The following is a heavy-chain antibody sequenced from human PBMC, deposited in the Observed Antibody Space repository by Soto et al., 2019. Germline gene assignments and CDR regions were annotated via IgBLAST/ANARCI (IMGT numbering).Heavy chain of an antibody. J-gene: IGHJ4*02. CDR1: GFTFSSYA. CDR2: ISYDGSNK. Sequence: PGGSLRLSCAASGFTFSSYAMHWVRQAPGKGLEWVAVISYDGSNKYYADSVKGRFTNSRDNSKNTLNLQKNSLRAEDTAVYYCARALSSSWGHFDYWGQGTLVTVSS. V-gene: IGHV3-30-3*01. CDR3: ARALSSSWGHFDY. D-gene: IGHD6-13*01.